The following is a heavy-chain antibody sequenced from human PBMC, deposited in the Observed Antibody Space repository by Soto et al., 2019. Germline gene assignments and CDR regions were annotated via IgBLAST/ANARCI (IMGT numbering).Heavy chain of an antibody. D-gene: IGHD2-2*01. Sequence: QVQLQQWGAGLLKPSETLSLTCAVYGGSFGRYYWSWIRQPPGKGLEWIGEISHSGSTNYNPSLKSRVTISVDTSKNHFSLNLSSVTAADTAVFYCARGPVVVPAANWFDPWGQGTLVTVSS. CDR1: GGSFGRYY. CDR2: ISHSGST. CDR3: ARGPVVVPAANWFDP. J-gene: IGHJ5*02. V-gene: IGHV4-34*01.